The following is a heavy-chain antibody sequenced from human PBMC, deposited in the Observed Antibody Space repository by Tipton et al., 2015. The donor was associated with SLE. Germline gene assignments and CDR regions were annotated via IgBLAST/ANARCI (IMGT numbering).Heavy chain of an antibody. D-gene: IGHD3-9*01. V-gene: IGHV3-30*02. CDR1: GFTFRTSG. CDR3: VKDDWGSVDY. J-gene: IGHJ4*02. Sequence: SLRLSCAVSGFTFRTSGVHWVRQAPGKGLEWVTLLRYDGSNEYYADSVKGRFTISSDYSQTTLFLQMNSRRVEDTAVYYCVKDDWGSVDYWGQGTLVTVSS. CDR2: LRYDGSNE.